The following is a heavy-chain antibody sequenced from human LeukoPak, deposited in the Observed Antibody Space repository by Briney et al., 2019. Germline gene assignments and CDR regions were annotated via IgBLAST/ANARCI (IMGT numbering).Heavy chain of an antibody. D-gene: IGHD3-9*01. J-gene: IGHJ4*02. V-gene: IGHV3-21*06. Sequence: PGGSLRLSCAASGFTFNSYSVIWVRQAPGKGLEWVSSISSRGSYKYYADSVKGRLNISRDNAENTLFLQMSSLRAEDTAVYYCARVWALSGYQQGYFDSWGQGTLVTVSS. CDR2: ISSRGSYK. CDR1: GFTFNSYS. CDR3: ARVWALSGYQQGYFDS.